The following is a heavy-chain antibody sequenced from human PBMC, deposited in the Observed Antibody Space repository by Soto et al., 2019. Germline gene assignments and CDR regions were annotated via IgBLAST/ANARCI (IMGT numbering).Heavy chain of an antibody. CDR2: ISGSGGST. J-gene: IGHJ6*03. CDR1: GFTFSSYA. V-gene: IGHV3-23*01. D-gene: IGHD3-10*01. CDR3: ATLVRGVIPYYMDV. Sequence: GGSLRLSCAASGFTFSSYAMSWVRQAPGKGLEWVSAISGSGGSTYYADSVKGRFTISRDNSKNTLYLQMNSLRAEDTAVYYYATLVRGVIPYYMDVWGKGTTVTVSS.